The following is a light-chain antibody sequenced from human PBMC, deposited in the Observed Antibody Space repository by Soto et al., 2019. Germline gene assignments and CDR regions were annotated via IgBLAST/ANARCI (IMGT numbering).Light chain of an antibody. V-gene: IGKV1-39*01. Sequence: DIQITQSPSSLSASIGNRVTITCRASQSISTYLNWYQKKPGKAPNLPIYDASRLQSGVPSRFSGSGGGTDFTLSISSVQPEDFATYFCQQSYMDPITFDQGTRLEIK. CDR1: QSISTY. CDR3: QQSYMDPIT. CDR2: DAS. J-gene: IGKJ5*01.